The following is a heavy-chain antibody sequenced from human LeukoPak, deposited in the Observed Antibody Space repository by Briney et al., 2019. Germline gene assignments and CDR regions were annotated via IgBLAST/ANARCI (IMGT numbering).Heavy chain of an antibody. CDR3: TREPQS. V-gene: IGHV4-4*07. J-gene: IGHJ1*01. CDR2: IYSSGDA. CDR1: GGSISGYY. Sequence: SETLSLTCTVSGGSISGYYWSWIRQPAGKGLEWIGRIYSSGDATYNPSLNSRVTMSVDTSRNQFSLKLSSVTAADTAVYYCTREPQSWGQGTLVTVSS.